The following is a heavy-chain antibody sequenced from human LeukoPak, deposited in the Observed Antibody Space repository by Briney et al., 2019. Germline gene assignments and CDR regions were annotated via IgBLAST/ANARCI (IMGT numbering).Heavy chain of an antibody. CDR1: GYTFTSYG. Sequence: ASVKVSFKASGYTFTSYGINWVRQAPGQGLEWMGWISAYNGNTNYAQKLQGRVTMTTDTSTSTAYMELRSLRSDDTAVYYCARGPRSMIVLVTASYFDYWGQGTLVTVSS. D-gene: IGHD3-22*01. CDR2: ISAYNGNT. V-gene: IGHV1-18*01. J-gene: IGHJ4*02. CDR3: ARGPRSMIVLVTASYFDY.